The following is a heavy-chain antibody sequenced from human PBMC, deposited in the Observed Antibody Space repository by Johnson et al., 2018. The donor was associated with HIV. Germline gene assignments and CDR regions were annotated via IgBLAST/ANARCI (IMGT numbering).Heavy chain of an antibody. CDR2: IYSGGST. V-gene: IGHV3-66*01. D-gene: IGHD3-16*01. Sequence: VQLVESGGGLVQPGGSLRLSCAASGFSISSNYMSWIRQAPGKGLEWVSVIYSGGSTYYPDSVTGRFTISRDNSKNTLYLEMNSLRVEDTAVYFCARVSYDGVLKTVGAFDIWGQGTLITVSS. J-gene: IGHJ3*02. CDR3: ARVSYDGVLKTVGAFDI. CDR1: GFSISSNY.